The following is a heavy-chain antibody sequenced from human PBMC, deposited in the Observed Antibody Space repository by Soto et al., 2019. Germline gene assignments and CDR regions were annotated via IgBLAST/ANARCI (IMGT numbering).Heavy chain of an antibody. CDR2: IIPILGTA. CDR1: GGTFSSYA. CDR3: ASHGRTGTWVYYYVMDV. J-gene: IGHJ6*02. V-gene: IGHV1-69*11. D-gene: IGHD1-7*01. Sequence: QVQLVQSGAEVKKPGSSVKVSCKGSGGTFSSYAISWVRQAPGQGLEWMGGIIPILGTADYAQKFQGRVTITADESTSTAYMELRSLRSEDTAVYYCASHGRTGTWVYYYVMDVWCQGTTVTVSS.